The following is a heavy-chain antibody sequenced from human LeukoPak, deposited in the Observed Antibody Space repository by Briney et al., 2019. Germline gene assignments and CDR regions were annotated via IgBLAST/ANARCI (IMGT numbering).Heavy chain of an antibody. CDR2: INHSGST. J-gene: IGHJ1*01. D-gene: IGHD6-13*01. CDR1: GGSFSGYY. V-gene: IGHV4-34*01. Sequence: SETLSLTCAVYGGSFSGYYWSWIRQPPGKGLEWIGEINHSGSTNYNPSLKSRVTISVDTSKNQFSLKLSSVTAADTAVYYCARLPRAAAPQYLQHWGQGTLVTVSS. CDR3: ARLPRAAAPQYLQH.